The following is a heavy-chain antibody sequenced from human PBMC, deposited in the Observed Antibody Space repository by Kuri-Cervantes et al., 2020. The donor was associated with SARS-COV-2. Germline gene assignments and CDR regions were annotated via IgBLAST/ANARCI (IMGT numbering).Heavy chain of an antibody. Sequence: GGSLRLSCAASGFTLSSYAMSWVRQAPGKGLEWVSAISGSGGSTYYADSVKGRFTISRDNSKNTLYLQMNSLRAEDTAVYYCARDRGSGWYPIDYWGQGTLVTVSS. CDR1: GFTLSSYA. V-gene: IGHV3-23*01. CDR3: ARDRGSGWYPIDY. D-gene: IGHD6-19*01. J-gene: IGHJ4*02. CDR2: ISGSGGST.